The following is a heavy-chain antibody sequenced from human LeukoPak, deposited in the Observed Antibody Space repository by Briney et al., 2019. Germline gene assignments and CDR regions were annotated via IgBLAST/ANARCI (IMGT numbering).Heavy chain of an antibody. V-gene: IGHV4-34*01. J-gene: IGHJ5*02. D-gene: IGHD6-13*01. CDR1: GGSFSGYY. Sequence: SETLSLTCAVYGGSFSGYYWSWIRQPPGKGLEWIGEINHSGSTNYNPSLKSRVTISVDTSKNQFSLKLSSVTAADTAVYYCARGISAAGTRFDPWGQGTLVTVSS. CDR3: ARGISAAGTRFDP. CDR2: INHSGST.